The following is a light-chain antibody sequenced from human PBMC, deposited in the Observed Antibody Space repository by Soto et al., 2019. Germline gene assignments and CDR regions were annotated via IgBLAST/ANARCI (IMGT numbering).Light chain of an antibody. V-gene: IGKV3-11*01. CDR2: DAS. CDR1: QSVGSL. Sequence: EIVLTQSPGTLSLSPGERAILSCRASQSVGSLLAWYQHNPGQAPRLLIFDASYRAAGISARFRGSGSGTDFTLTIDSLEPEDFAVYYCQQRTNWLWTFGAGTKVDIK. CDR3: QQRTNWLWT. J-gene: IGKJ1*01.